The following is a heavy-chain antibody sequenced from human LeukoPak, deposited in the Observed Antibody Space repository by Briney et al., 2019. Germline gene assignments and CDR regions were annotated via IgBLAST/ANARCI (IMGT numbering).Heavy chain of an antibody. J-gene: IGHJ5*02. V-gene: IGHV1-69*13. CDR3: ARGEDYSNLKRWFDP. Sequence: SVKVSCKASGGTFSSYAISWVRQAPGQGLEWMGGFIPIFGTANYAQKFQGRVTIVADESTSTAYMELSSLKSEDTAMYYCARGEDYSNLKRWFDPWGQGTLVTVSS. CDR2: FIPIFGTA. CDR1: GGTFSSYA. D-gene: IGHD4-11*01.